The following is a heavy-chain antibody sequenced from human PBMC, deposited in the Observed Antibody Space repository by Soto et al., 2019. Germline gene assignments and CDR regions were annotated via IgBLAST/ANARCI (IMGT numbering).Heavy chain of an antibody. J-gene: IGHJ6*02. CDR1: GFTFTAYY. D-gene: IGHD2-21*01. CDR3: ARANSIRPYYYNMDV. V-gene: IGHV1-2*02. Sequence: QVQLVQSGAEVGKPGASVKVSCKASGFTFTAYYIHWVRQARGQGPEWLGWINPNSGGTSYSQKFRARITLTRDTSISTADMEMISLTSDDTAVFYCARANSIRPYYYNMDVWGQGTAVTVSS. CDR2: INPNSGGT.